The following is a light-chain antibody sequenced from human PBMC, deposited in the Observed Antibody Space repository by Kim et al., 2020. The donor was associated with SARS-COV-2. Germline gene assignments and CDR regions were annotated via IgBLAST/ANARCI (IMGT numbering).Light chain of an antibody. Sequence: PGQRVTLSCKASQSVSSSYLTWYQQKPGQAPRLLIYGASTRATSIPARFSGSGSGTDFTLTISSLQPEDFAVYYCQPDYNLPRPFGPGTKVDIK. J-gene: IGKJ3*01. V-gene: IGKV3D-7*01. CDR2: GAS. CDR3: QPDYNLPRP. CDR1: QSVSSSY.